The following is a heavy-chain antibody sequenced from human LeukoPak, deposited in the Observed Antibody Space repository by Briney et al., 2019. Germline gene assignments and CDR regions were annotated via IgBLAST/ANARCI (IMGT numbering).Heavy chain of an antibody. J-gene: IGHJ4*02. Sequence: AGSLRLSCAVSGLTFSNFAMAWVRQAPGKGPDWVAGISGGAENTYYGDSAKGRFTISRDNSKNTVDLEMNSLRAEDTAVYFCATYDVMNGCLDYWGQGAQVTVSS. D-gene: IGHD3/OR15-3a*01. CDR1: GLTFSNFA. V-gene: IGHV3-23*01. CDR3: ATYDVMNGCLDY. CDR2: ISGGAENT.